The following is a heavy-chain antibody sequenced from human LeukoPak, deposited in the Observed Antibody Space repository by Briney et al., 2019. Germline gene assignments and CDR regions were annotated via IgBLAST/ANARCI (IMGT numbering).Heavy chain of an antibody. J-gene: IGHJ4*02. D-gene: IGHD4-17*01. CDR1: GGSISSGGYY. CDR2: IYYSGST. Sequence: SQTLSLTCTVSGGSISSGGYYWSWIRQHPGKGLEWIGYIYYSGSTYYNPSLKSRDTISVDTSKNQFSLKLSSMTAADTAVYYCAREPSVTTDDWGQGTLVTVSS. CDR3: AREPSVTTDD. V-gene: IGHV4-31*03.